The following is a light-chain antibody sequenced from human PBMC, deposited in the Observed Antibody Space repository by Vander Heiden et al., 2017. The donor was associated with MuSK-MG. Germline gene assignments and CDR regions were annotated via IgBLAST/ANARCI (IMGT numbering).Light chain of an antibody. CDR3: QQYGSSRASGLT. CDR1: QSVSSSY. Sequence: EIVLTQSPGTLSLSPGERATLSCRASQSVSSSYLAWYQQKPGQAPRLLIYAASSRATGIPDRFSGSGSGTDFTLTISRLEPEDFAVYYCQQYGSSRASGLTFGGGTKVEIK. CDR2: AAS. V-gene: IGKV3-20*01. J-gene: IGKJ4*01.